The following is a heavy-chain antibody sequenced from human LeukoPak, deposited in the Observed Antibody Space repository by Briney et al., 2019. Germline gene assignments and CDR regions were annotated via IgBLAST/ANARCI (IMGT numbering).Heavy chain of an antibody. CDR1: GFTFSSYG. V-gene: IGHV3-30*18. J-gene: IGHJ6*02. CDR2: ISYDGSNK. CDR3: AKHRGYSYGSLGMDV. Sequence: PGGSLRLSCAASGFTFSSYGMHWVRQAPGKGLEWVAVISYDGSNKYYADSVKGRLTISRDNSKNTLYLQMNSLRAEDTAVYYCAKHRGYSYGSLGMDVWGQGTTVTVSS. D-gene: IGHD5-18*01.